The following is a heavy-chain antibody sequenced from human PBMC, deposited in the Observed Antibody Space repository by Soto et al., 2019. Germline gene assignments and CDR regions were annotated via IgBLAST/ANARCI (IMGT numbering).Heavy chain of an antibody. CDR2: ISGSGSNT. D-gene: IGHD1-26*01. V-gene: IGHV3-23*01. J-gene: IGHJ4*02. CDR1: GFTFTSYA. CDR3: ARDRATFDY. Sequence: SGGSLRLSCAASGFTFTSYAMSWVRLTPGKGLEWVSAISGSGSNTFYADSVRGRFTISRDNSKNTVFLQMNNLRAGDTAVYFCARDRATFDYWGQGTRVTVSS.